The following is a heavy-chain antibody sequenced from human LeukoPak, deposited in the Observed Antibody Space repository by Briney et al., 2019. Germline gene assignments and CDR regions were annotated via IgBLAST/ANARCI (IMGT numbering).Heavy chain of an antibody. J-gene: IGHJ4*02. CDR1: GFTFSSYG. V-gene: IGHV3-33*03. Sequence: GGSLRLSCAASGFTFSSYGMHGVRQAPGKGLEWVAVIWYDGSNKYYADSVKGRFTISRDNSKNMLYLQMNSLRAEDTAVYYCANNFDYWGQGTLVTVSS. CDR2: IWYDGSNK. CDR3: ANNFDY.